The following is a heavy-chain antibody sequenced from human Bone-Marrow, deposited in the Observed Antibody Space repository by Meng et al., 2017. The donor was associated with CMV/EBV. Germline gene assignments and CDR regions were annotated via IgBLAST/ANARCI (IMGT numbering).Heavy chain of an antibody. Sequence: EPLSLTCAASGFTFSTYSMNWVRQAPGKGLEWVSSMSDSGSHIYYAASVKGRDTITRDNAKSSLYLQMNSLRAEDTGIYYGARDPGTTMGWGHGTLVTVSS. CDR3: ARDPGTTMG. J-gene: IGHJ4*01. CDR1: GFTFSTYS. CDR2: MSDSGSHI. V-gene: IGHV3-21*01. D-gene: IGHD1-1*01.